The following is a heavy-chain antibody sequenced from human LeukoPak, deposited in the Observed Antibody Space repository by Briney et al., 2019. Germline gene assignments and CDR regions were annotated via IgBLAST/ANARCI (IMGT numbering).Heavy chain of an antibody. CDR3: TTDRSSTTCYVLYAMDV. V-gene: IGHV3-15*01. CDR1: GFTFSNAW. CDR2: IKSKTDGETT. J-gene: IGHJ6*02. Sequence: GGSLRLSCAASGFTFSNAWMSWVRQAPGKGLEWVGRIKSKTDGETTDYAAPVKGRFTISRDDSKNTLYLQMNSLKTEDTAVYFCTTDRSSTTCYVLYAMDVWGQGTTVTVSS. D-gene: IGHD2-2*01.